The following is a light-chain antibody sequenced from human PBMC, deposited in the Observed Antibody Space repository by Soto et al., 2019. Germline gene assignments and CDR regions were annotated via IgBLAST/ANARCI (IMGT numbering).Light chain of an antibody. CDR3: SSYTSITTLV. CDR2: DVS. CDR1: SSDIGGYKY. V-gene: IGLV2-14*01. J-gene: IGLJ2*01. Sequence: QSVLTQPASVSGSPGQSITISCTGTSSDIGGYKYVSWYQQHPGKAPKLIIYDVSNRPSGVSNRFSGSKSGNTASPTISGLQAEDEADYYCSSYTSITTLVFGGGTKLTVL.